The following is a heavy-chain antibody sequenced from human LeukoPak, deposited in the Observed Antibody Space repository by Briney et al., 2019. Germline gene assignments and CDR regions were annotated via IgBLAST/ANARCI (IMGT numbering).Heavy chain of an antibody. J-gene: IGHJ4*02. CDR1: GGSISSGDSY. V-gene: IGHV4-31*03. CDR2: IYYSGSS. CDR3: ARLPPYSSSWYFDY. Sequence: SQTLSLTCTVSGGSISSGDSYWSWIRQHPGKGLEWIGYIYYSGSSYYNPSLKSRVTISVDTSKTQFSLKLSSVTAADTAVYYCARLPPYSSSWYFDYWGQGTLVTVSS. D-gene: IGHD6-13*01.